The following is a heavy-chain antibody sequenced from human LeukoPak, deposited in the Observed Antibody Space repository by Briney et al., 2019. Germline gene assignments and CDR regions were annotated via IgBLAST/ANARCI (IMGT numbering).Heavy chain of an antibody. CDR2: IYYSGST. D-gene: IGHD3-22*01. Sequence: PSETLSLTCTVSGGSISSGDYYWSWIRQPPGKGLEWIGYIYYSGSTYYNPSLKSRVTISVDTSKNQFPLKLSSVTAADTAVYYCARAENYYDSSGYLAYWGQGTLVTVSS. CDR3: ARAENYYDSSGYLAY. V-gene: IGHV4-30-4*01. CDR1: GGSISSGDYY. J-gene: IGHJ4*02.